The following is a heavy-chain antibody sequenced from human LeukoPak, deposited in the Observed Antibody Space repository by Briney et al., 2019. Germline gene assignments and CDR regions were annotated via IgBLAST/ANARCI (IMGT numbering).Heavy chain of an antibody. D-gene: IGHD3-3*01. CDR2: INPNNGGT. Sequence: ASVKVSCKTSGYNFPVYDIHWVRQAPGHGPGWMGLINPNNGGTEYAQRFQGRITMTRDTSISTAFMELSGLRSDDTAVYYCARGIPSFTLFGVVIYWGQGTAVTVSS. CDR3: ARGIPSFTLFGVVIY. CDR1: GYNFPVYD. V-gene: IGHV1-2*02. J-gene: IGHJ4*02.